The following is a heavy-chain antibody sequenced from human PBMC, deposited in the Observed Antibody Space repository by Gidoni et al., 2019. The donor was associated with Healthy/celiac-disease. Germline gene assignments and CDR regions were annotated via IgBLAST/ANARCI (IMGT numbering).Heavy chain of an antibody. J-gene: IGHJ4*02. CDR2: ISYDGSNK. CDR1: GFPLSSCG. D-gene: IGHD2-21*01. Sequence: QVQLVESGGGVVQPGRSLRLSCAASGFPLSSCGIHWVRQAPGKGLEWVAVISYDGSNKYYADSVKGRFTISRDNSKNTLYLQMNSLRAEDTAVYYCAKDLCGGDCYFFDYWGQGTLVTVSS. CDR3: AKDLCGGDCYFFDY. V-gene: IGHV3-30*18.